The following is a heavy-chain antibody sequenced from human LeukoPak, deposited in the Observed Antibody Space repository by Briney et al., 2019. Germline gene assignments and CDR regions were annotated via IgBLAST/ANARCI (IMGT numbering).Heavy chain of an antibody. D-gene: IGHD3-22*01. J-gene: IGHJ4*02. CDR1: GFPFSSYA. CDR3: ANYYDSSGYYRYFDY. V-gene: IGHV3-23*01. Sequence: GGSLRLSCAASGFPFSSYAMGWVRPAPGKGLEWVSAISGSGGSTYYADSVKGRFTISRDNSKNTLYLQMNSLRAEDTAVYYCANYYDSSGYYRYFDYWGQGTLVTVSS. CDR2: ISGSGGST.